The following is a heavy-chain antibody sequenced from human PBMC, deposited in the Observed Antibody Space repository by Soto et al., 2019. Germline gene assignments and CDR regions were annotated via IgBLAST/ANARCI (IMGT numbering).Heavy chain of an antibody. D-gene: IGHD3-3*01. CDR2: IYYSGST. Sequence: QLQLQESGPGLVKPSETLSLTCTVSGGSISSSSYYWGWIRQPPGKGLEWIGSIYYSGSTYYNPSLKSRVTISVDTSKNQFSLKLSSVTAADTAVYYCARGYYDCWSGYIPIWGQGTLVTVSS. J-gene: IGHJ4*02. V-gene: IGHV4-39*01. CDR1: GGSISSSSYY. CDR3: ARGYYDCWSGYIPI.